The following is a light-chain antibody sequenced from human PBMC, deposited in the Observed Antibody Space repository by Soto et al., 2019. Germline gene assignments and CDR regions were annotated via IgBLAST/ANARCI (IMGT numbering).Light chain of an antibody. CDR2: DAS. CDR1: QSVSSSY. J-gene: IGKJ1*01. V-gene: IGKV3-20*01. Sequence: EIVLTESPGTLSFSPGERATLSCRASQSVSSSYLAWYQQKPGQAPRLLIYDASSRATGIPDRFSGSGSGTDFTLTISRLEPEDFAVYYCQQYGSSPLTFGQGTKV. CDR3: QQYGSSPLT.